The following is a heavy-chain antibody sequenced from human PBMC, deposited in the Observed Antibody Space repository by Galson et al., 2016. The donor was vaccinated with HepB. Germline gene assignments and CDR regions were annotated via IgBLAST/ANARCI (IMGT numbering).Heavy chain of an antibody. CDR2: INPSSGST. CDR3: AIGQGIAVAGTPYYFDY. V-gene: IGHV1-46*03. CDR1: GYTFTNYY. J-gene: IGHJ4*02. D-gene: IGHD6-19*01. Sequence: SVKVSCKASGYTFTNYYMHWVRQAPGQGLEWMGIINPSSGSTSYAQKFQGRVTMTRDTSTSTVYMELSSLRSEDTAVYYCAIGQGIAVAGTPYYFDYWGQGTLVTVSS.